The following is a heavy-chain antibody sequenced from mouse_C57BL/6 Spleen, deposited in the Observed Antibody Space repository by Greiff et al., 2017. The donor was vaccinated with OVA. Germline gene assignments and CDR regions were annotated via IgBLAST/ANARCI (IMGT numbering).Heavy chain of an antibody. Sequence: QVQLQQSGAELVKPGASVKISCKASGYAFSSYWMNWVKQRPGKGLEWIGQIYPGDGDTNYNGKFKGKATLTADKSSSTAYMQLSSLTSEDSAVYFCARKWGLLGDYFDYWGQGTTLTVSS. J-gene: IGHJ2*01. CDR2: IYPGDGDT. CDR3: ARKWGLLGDYFDY. D-gene: IGHD2-10*01. CDR1: GYAFSSYW. V-gene: IGHV1-80*01.